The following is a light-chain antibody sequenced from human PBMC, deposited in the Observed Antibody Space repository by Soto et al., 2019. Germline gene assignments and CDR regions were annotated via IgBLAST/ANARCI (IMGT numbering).Light chain of an antibody. CDR3: QTWGTGSHVV. CDR2: LDSDGSH. V-gene: IGLV4-69*01. CDR1: SGHSSYA. J-gene: IGLJ2*01. Sequence: QPVLTQSPSASASLGASVKLTCTLSSGHSSYAIAWHQQQPEKGPRYLMKLDSDGSHTKGDAIPDRFSGSSSGAERYLTISSRQSEDEADYYCQTWGTGSHVVFGGGTKLTVL.